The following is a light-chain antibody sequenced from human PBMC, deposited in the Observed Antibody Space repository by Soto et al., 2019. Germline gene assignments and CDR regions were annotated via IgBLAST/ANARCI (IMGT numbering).Light chain of an antibody. V-gene: IGKV3-20*01. J-gene: IGKJ5*01. CDR1: QSVSSSY. Sequence: EIVMTQSATTLSGSAGERATLSWGASQSVSSSYLAWYQQKNGQAPRLLIYGASSRATGIPDRFSGSGYGTDFNLTISRLETEDFAVYYCQQYGSSPLTFGQGTRLEIK. CDR3: QQYGSSPLT. CDR2: GAS.